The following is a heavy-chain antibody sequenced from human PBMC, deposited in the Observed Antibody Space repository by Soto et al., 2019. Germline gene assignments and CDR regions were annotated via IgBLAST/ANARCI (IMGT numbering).Heavy chain of an antibody. J-gene: IGHJ6*02. CDR3: ARSKRNYYYGMDV. V-gene: IGHV4-59*01. CDR2: IYYSGST. CDR1: GGSISSYA. Sequence: SETLSLTCTVSGGSISSYAWSWIRQPPGKGLEWIGYIYYSGSTNCNPSLKSRVTISVDTSKNQFSLKLSSVTAADTAVYYCARSKRNYYYGMDVWGQGTTVTVSS.